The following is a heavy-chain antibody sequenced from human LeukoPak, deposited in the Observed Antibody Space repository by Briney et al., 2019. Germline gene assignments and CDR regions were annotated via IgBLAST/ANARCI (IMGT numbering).Heavy chain of an antibody. CDR3: ARGLRYVDY. D-gene: IGHD3-9*01. J-gene: IGHJ4*02. CDR2: ISTSSLYI. CDR1: GFTFSSYT. V-gene: IGHV3-21*04. Sequence: GGSLRLSCAASGFTFSSYTMTWVRQAPGKGLEWVSSISTSSLYIYYADSMKGRFTVSRDNAKNSLYLQMNSLRAEDTAVYYCARGLRYVDYWGQGTLVTVSS.